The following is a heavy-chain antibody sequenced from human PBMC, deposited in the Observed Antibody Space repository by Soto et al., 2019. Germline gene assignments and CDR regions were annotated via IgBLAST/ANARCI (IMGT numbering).Heavy chain of an antibody. J-gene: IGHJ6*02. CDR1: GFSFSDYF. V-gene: IGHV1-46*01. CDR3: ASAFRTRTNYYYYGMDV. CDR2: INPSGGST. Sequence: ASVKVSCKASGFSFSDYFMHWVRQAPGQGLEWMGIINPSGGSTSYAQKFQGRVTMTRDTSTSTVYMELSSLRSEDTAVYYCASAFRTRTNYYYYGMDVWGQGTTVTVSS. D-gene: IGHD2-2*01.